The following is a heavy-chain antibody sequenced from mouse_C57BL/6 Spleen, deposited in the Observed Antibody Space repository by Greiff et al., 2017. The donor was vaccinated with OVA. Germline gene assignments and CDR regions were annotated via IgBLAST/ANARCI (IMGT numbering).Heavy chain of an antibody. J-gene: IGHJ2*01. Sequence: QVQLQQSGAELVKPGASVKLSCKASGYTFTSYWMHWVKQRPGQGLEWIGMIHPNSGSTNYNEKFKSKATLTVDKSSSTAYMQLSSLTSEDSAVYYCARGDGTDYFDYWGQGTTLTVSS. D-gene: IGHD4-1*01. CDR3: ARGDGTDYFDY. CDR1: GYTFTSYW. CDR2: IHPNSGST. V-gene: IGHV1-64*01.